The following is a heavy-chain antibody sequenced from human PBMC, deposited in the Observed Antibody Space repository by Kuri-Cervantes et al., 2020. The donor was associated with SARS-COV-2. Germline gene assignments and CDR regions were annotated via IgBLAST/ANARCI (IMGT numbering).Heavy chain of an antibody. Sequence: GGSLRLSCAASGFTFSSYGMHWVRQAPGKGLEWVSAISGSGGSTYYADSVKGRFTISRDNSKNTLYLQMNSLRAEDTAVYYCAKDMRGTRTYFDYWGQGTLVTVSS. V-gene: IGHV3-23*01. CDR2: ISGSGGST. CDR1: GFTFSSYG. J-gene: IGHJ4*02. CDR3: AKDMRGTRTYFDY. D-gene: IGHD1-7*01.